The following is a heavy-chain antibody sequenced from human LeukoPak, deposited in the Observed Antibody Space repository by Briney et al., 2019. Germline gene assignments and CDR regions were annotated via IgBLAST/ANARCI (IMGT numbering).Heavy chain of an antibody. V-gene: IGHV3-15*01. J-gene: IGHJ6*04. CDR2: IKSRSDGGTT. CDR1: GFNFNNAY. D-gene: IGHD5-12*01. CDR3: KAPAWMGV. Sequence: GGSLRLSCAASGFNFNNAYMTWVRQAPGKGLEWVGRIKSRSDGGTTDYAAPVRGRFTISRDDSKNTMNLQMNSLKTEDTGVYYSKAPAWMGVWGKGTTVIVSS.